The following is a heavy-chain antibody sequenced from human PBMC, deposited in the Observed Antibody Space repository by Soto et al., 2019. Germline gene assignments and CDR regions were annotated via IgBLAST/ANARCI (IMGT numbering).Heavy chain of an antibody. J-gene: IGHJ6*02. CDR2: ISYDGSNK. Sequence: QVQLVESGGGVVQPGRSLRLSCAASGFTFSSYGMHWVRQAPGKGLEWVAVISYDGSNKYYADSVKGRFTISRDNSKNTXYXXMNSRRAEDTAVYYCAKVTRDYFKGTHYYYYGMDVWGQGTTVTVSS. V-gene: IGHV3-30*18. CDR1: GFTFSSYG. D-gene: IGHD4-17*01. CDR3: AKVTRDYFKGTHYYYYGMDV.